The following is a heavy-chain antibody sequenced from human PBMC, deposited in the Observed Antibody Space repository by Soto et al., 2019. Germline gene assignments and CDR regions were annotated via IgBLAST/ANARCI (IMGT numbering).Heavy chain of an antibody. J-gene: IGHJ6*02. CDR1: GYTFTNYY. CDR2: INPSGGST. CDR3: ARYLGVGPSYYYYGMDV. Sequence: ASVKVSCKASGYTFTNYYMHWVRQAPAQGLEWMGIINPSGGSTNYVQKFQGRVTMTRDTFTSTVYMELSSLRSDDTAVYYCARYLGVGPSYYYYGMDVWGQGTTVKVSS. V-gene: IGHV1-46*01. D-gene: IGHD3-3*01.